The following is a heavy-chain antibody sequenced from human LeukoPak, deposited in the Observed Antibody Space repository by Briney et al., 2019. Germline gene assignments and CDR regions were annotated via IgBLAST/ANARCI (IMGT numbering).Heavy chain of an antibody. V-gene: IGHV1-18*01. CDR1: GYTFTSYA. CDR3: ARDPYDTDAFDI. D-gene: IGHD3-22*01. Sequence: ASVKVSCKASGYTFTSYAISWVRQAPGQGLEWMGWISVYNGNTDYAQKLQGRLTMTTDTSTSTAYMELRSLRSDDTAVYYCARDPYDTDAFDIWGQGTMVTVSS. CDR2: ISVYNGNT. J-gene: IGHJ3*02.